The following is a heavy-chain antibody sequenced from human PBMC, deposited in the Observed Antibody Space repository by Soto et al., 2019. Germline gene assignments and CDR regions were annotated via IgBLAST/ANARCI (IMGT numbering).Heavy chain of an antibody. J-gene: IGHJ6*02. Sequence: QVHLVQSGAEVRETGASVRISCEASGYTFTDYAIHWVRQAHGQRPEWMGWINAANGNIKSSRPFRGRVTLTIDKSASTAYLDLTRLRSEDTAVYFCARRGMTRTNTYYYGLDVWGQGTAVTVSS. D-gene: IGHD1-20*01. CDR1: GYTFTDYA. CDR3: ARRGMTRTNTYYYGLDV. V-gene: IGHV1-3*01. CDR2: INAANGNI.